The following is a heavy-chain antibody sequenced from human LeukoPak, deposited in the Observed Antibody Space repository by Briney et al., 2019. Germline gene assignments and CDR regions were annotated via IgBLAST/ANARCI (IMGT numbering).Heavy chain of an antibody. CDR3: ARWKGAQPGRTRDYYYGVDV. D-gene: IGHD3-10*01. CDR1: GYTFTGYY. J-gene: IGHJ6*02. V-gene: IGHV1-2*02. CDR2: INPNSGGT. Sequence: ASVKVSCKASGYTFTGYYMHWVRQAPGQGLEWMGWINPNSGGTNYAQKFQGRVTMTRDTSISTAYMELSRLRSDDTAVYYCARWKGAQPGRTRDYYYGVDVWGQGTTVTVSS.